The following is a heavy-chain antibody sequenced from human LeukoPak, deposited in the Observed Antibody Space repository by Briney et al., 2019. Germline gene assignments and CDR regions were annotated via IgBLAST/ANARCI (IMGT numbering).Heavy chain of an antibody. J-gene: IGHJ6*02. CDR1: GFTFSSYW. Sequence: GGSLRLSCAASGFTFSSYWMSWVRQAPGRGLEWVANIKQDGSEKYYVDSVKGRFTISRDNAKNSLYLQMNSLRAEDTAVYYCAKVYCSSTSCPYYYYYGMDVWGQGTTVTVSS. CDR2: IKQDGSEK. CDR3: AKVYCSSTSCPYYYYYGMDV. D-gene: IGHD2-2*01. V-gene: IGHV3-7*03.